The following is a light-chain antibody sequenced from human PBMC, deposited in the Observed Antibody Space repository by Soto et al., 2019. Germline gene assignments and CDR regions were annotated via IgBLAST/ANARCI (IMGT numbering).Light chain of an antibody. Sequence: VMTQSPDSLSLFLGERATIDCKSSQSVLYTANNKSYLAWYQQKPGQSPTLLIYWASIRDSGVPDRFSGSGSGTDFTLTISSLQAEDVAVYFCHQYYSSPWTFGQGTKVEIK. CDR1: QSVLYTANNKSY. V-gene: IGKV4-1*01. CDR3: HQYYSSPWT. CDR2: WAS. J-gene: IGKJ1*01.